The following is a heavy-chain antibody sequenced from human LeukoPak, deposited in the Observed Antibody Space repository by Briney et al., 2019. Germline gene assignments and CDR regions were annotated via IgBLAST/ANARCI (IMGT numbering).Heavy chain of an antibody. CDR1: GGTFSSYA. J-gene: IGHJ4*02. D-gene: IGHD2-2*01. Sequence: GASVKVSCKASGGTFSSYAISWVRQAPGQGLEWMGRIIPILGIANYAQKFQGRVTITADKSTSTAYMELSSLRSDDTAVYYCARAPPIVVVPAANSDRGYYFDYWGQGTLVTVSS. V-gene: IGHV1-69*04. CDR2: IIPILGIA. CDR3: ARAPPIVVVPAANSDRGYYFDY.